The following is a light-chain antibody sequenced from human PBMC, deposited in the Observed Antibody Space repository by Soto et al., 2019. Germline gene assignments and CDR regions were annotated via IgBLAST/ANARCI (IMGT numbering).Light chain of an antibody. V-gene: IGLV1-44*01. J-gene: IGLJ3*02. Sequence: QSVLTQAPSASGTPGQRVTISCSGSGSNIGGNTVNWYQQVPGTAPKLLIYSNDQRPSGVPDRFSGSKSGSSASLAISGLQSEDEAAYSCSAWDASLNGVVFGGGTKVTVL. CDR1: GSNIGGNT. CDR3: SAWDASLNGVV. CDR2: SND.